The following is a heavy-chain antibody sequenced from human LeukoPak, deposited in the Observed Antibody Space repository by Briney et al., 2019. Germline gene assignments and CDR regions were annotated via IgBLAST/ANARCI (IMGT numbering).Heavy chain of an antibody. CDR1: GGSFSGYY. J-gene: IGHJ3*02. CDR2: INHSGST. CDR3: ARSDAFDI. V-gene: IGHV4-34*01. Sequence: SETLSLTCGVYGGSFSGYYWTWLRQPPGKGLEWIGEINHSGSTSYNPSLKSRVTISVDTSKNQFSLKLSSVTAADTAVYYCARSDAFDIWGQGTMVTVSS.